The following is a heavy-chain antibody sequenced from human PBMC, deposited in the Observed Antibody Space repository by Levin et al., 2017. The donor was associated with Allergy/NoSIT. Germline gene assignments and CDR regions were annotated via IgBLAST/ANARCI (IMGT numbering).Heavy chain of an antibody. D-gene: IGHD6-19*01. Sequence: GGSLRLSCAASGFTFSSYAMHWVRQAPGKGLEWVAVISYDGSNKYYADSVKGRFTISRDNSKNTLYLQMNSLRAEDTAVYYCARDLLKHRGWYRISDAFDIWGQGTMVTVSS. CDR2: ISYDGSNK. V-gene: IGHV3-30-3*01. J-gene: IGHJ3*02. CDR1: GFTFSSYA. CDR3: ARDLLKHRGWYRISDAFDI.